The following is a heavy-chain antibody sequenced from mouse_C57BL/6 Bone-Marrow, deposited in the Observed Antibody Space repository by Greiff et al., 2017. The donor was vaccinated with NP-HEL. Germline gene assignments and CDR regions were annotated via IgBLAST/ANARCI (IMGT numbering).Heavy chain of an antibody. CDR2: ISSGGDYI. Sequence: EVKVEESGEGLVKPGGSLKLSCAASGFTFSSYAMSWVRQTPEKRLEWVAYISSGGDYIYYADTVKGRFTISRDNARNTLYLQMSSLKSEDTAMYYCTRDRGLRRFAYWGQGTLVTVSA. D-gene: IGHD2-4*01. CDR3: TRDRGLRRFAY. CDR1: GFTFSSYA. J-gene: IGHJ3*01. V-gene: IGHV5-9-1*02.